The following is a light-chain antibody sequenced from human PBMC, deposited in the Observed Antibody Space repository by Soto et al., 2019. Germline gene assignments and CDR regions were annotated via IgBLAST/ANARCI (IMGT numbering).Light chain of an antibody. CDR3: SSYTSSSTLDV. CDR1: SSDVGGYNY. V-gene: IGLV2-14*01. CDR2: DVS. Sequence: SALTQPASVSGSPGQSITISCTGTSSDVGGYNYVSWYQQHPGKAPKLMIYDVSNRPSGVSNRFSGSKSGNTASLTISGLHAEDEADYYCSSYTSSSTLDVFGGGTKLTVL. J-gene: IGLJ2*01.